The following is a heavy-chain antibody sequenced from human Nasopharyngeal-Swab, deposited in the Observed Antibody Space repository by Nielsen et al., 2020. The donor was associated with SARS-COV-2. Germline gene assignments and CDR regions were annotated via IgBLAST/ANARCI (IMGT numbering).Heavy chain of an antibody. Sequence: GGSLRLSCAASGFTFSSYWMHWVRHAPGKGLVWVARNKSDGSSTSYADSVTGRFTISRDNAKNTLYLQMNSLRAEDTAVYYCARAYYFDSWGQGTLVTVSS. V-gene: IGHV3-74*01. CDR3: ARAYYFDS. CDR2: NKSDGSST. J-gene: IGHJ4*02. CDR1: GFTFSSYW.